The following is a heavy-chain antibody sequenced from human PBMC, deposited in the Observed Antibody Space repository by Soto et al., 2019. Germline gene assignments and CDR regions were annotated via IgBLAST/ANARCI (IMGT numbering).Heavy chain of an antibody. CDR1: GGSLSGATYS. CDR3: ARSRDFDY. J-gene: IGHJ4*02. V-gene: IGHV4-30-2*01. CDR2: IFPSGTT. Sequence: SETLSLTCGVSGGSLSGATYSWNWIRQPPGKGLEWIGYIFPSGTTYYNPSLKSRVTISIDVSKNQFSLSLRSLTAADTAVYYCARSRDFDYWSQGTLVTVSS.